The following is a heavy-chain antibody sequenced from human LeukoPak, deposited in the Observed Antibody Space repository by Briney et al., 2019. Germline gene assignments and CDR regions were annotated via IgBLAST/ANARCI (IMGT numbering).Heavy chain of an antibody. CDR2: INPNSGGT. Sequence: GASVTVSCKASGYTFTDYYMHWVGQAPGQGGEGMGWINPNSGGTNYAQKFQGWVTMTRDTSISTAYMELSRLRSDDTAVYYCARSYYYGSGSYYKGRYYGMDVWGQGTTVTVSS. CDR3: ARSYYYGSGSYYKGRYYGMDV. CDR1: GYTFTDYY. J-gene: IGHJ6*02. V-gene: IGHV1-2*04. D-gene: IGHD3-10*01.